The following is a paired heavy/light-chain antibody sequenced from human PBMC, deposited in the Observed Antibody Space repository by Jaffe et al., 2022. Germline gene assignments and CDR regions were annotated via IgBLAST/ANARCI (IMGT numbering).Heavy chain of an antibody. Sequence: EVQLVESGGDSVQPGGSLRLSCVASGFSFSTYWMTWVRQAPGKGLEWVATIKSDGSDKYYLDSVKGRFTISRDNAKNSLYLQMNSLRVDDTAIFYCVRGGGWALDHWGQGTLVTVSS. V-gene: IGHV3-7*04. D-gene: IGHD6-19*01. CDR2: IKSDGSDK. CDR3: VRGGGWALDH. CDR1: GFSFSTYW. J-gene: IGHJ4*02.
Light chain of an antibody. CDR2: MLS. V-gene: IGKV2-30*01. CDR3: MQATRWPLT. J-gene: IGKJ2*01. CDR1: QSLVYSDGNTY. Sequence: DVVMTQSPLSLPVTLGQPASISCRSSQSLVYSDGNTYLTWFQQRPGQSPRRLIYMLSNRDSGVPERFSGSGSGTDFTLKISRVEAEDVAIYYCMQATRWPLTFGQGTKLEIK.